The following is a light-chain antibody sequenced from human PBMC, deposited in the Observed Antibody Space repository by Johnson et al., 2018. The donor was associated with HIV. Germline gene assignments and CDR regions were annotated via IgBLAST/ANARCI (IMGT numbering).Light chain of an antibody. CDR2: EDN. V-gene: IGLV1-51*02. Sequence: SILTQPPSVSAAPGQRVNISCSGNISNIESYFVSWYQHLPGAAPTLLIYEDNKRPSGIPDRFSGSKSGATATLGITGLQTGDEADYYCGIWDSSLSALYVFGTGTKVTVL. J-gene: IGLJ1*01. CDR1: ISNIESYF. CDR3: GIWDSSLSALYV.